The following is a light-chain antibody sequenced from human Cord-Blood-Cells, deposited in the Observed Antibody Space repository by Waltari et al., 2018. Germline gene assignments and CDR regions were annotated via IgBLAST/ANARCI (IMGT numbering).Light chain of an antibody. Sequence: EIVMTRYPSTRSASPGERSTLTCRDRQSVSSNLAGYQPKPGQAPRLLIYGVSTSATGMPARFSGRASGTEFTLTISSVQSADFAVYCSKQYNNGPRTFGKGSKVENK. V-gene: IGKV3-15*01. CDR3: KQYNNGPRT. CDR1: QSVSSN. J-gene: IGKJ1*01. CDR2: GVS.